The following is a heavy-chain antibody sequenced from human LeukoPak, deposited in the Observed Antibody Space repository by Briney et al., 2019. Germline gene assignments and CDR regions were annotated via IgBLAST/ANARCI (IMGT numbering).Heavy chain of an antibody. CDR3: ARGLTTVTPTPNYYYYGMDV. J-gene: IGHJ6*02. D-gene: IGHD4-17*01. V-gene: IGHV4-34*01. CDR1: GGSFSGYY. CDR2: INHSGST. Sequence: SETLSLTCAVYGGSFSGYYWSWIRQPPGKGLEWIGEINHSGSTNYIPSLKSRVTISVDTSKNQFSLKLSSVTAADTAVYYCARGLTTVTPTPNYYYYGMDVWGQGTTVTVSS.